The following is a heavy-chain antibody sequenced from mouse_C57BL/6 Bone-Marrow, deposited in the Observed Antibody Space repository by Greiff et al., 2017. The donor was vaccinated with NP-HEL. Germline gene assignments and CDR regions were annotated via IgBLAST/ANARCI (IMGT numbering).Heavy chain of an antibody. J-gene: IGHJ2*01. D-gene: IGHD2-14*01. Sequence: EVQLQQSGPELVKPGDSVTISCKASGYSFTGYFMNWVMQSHGKSLEWIGRINPYNGDTFYNQKFKGKDTLTVDKSSSTAHMELRSLTSEDSAVYYCARWGRLRYDFDYWGQGTTLTVSS. CDR3: ARWGRLRYDFDY. CDR1: GYSFTGYF. V-gene: IGHV1-20*01. CDR2: INPYNGDT.